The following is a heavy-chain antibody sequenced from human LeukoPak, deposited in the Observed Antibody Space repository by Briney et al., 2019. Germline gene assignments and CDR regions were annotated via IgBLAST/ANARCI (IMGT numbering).Heavy chain of an antibody. CDR2: ISGYNGNT. CDR1: GYRFTSYG. J-gene: IGHJ4*02. D-gene: IGHD2-2*01. CDR3: AREYCSTTRCYMADY. V-gene: IGHV1-18*01. Sequence: ASVKVSCKASGYRFTSYGISWVRQAPGQGLEWMGWISGYNGNTNYAQKLQGRVTMTTDTSTSTAYMELRSLRSDDTAVYYCAREYCSTTRCYMADYWGQGTLVTVSS.